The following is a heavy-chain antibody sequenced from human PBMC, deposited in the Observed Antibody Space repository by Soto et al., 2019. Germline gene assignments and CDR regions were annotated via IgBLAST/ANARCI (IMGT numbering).Heavy chain of an antibody. CDR2: INWNSGSI. CDR3: VKDESINWYSGHFRH. V-gene: IGHV3-9*01. D-gene: IGHD6-13*01. Sequence: PGGSLRLSCAASGFTFANNAIHWVRQVPGKGLEWVSGINWNSGSIGYGDSVKGRFAISRDNAKNSLHLQMNSLSAEDTAFYYCVKDESINWYSGHFRHWGQGTLVTVSS. CDR1: GFTFANNA. J-gene: IGHJ1*01.